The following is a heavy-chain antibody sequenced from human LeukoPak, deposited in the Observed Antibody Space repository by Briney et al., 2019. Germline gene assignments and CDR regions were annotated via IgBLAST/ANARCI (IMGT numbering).Heavy chain of an antibody. J-gene: IGHJ6*02. V-gene: IGHV4-34*01. CDR1: GGSFSGYY. CDR2: INHSGST. D-gene: IGHD2-8*01. Sequence: SETLSLTCAVYGGSFSGYYWSWIRQPPGKGLEWIGEINHSGSTNYNPSLKSRVTISVDTSKNQFSLKLSSVTAADTAVYYCAQGVYYYGMDVWGQGTTVTVSS. CDR3: AQGVYYYGMDV.